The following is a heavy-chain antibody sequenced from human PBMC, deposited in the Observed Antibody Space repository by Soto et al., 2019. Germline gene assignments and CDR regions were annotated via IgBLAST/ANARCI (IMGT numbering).Heavy chain of an antibody. CDR2: INHGGTT. V-gene: IGHV4-34*01. CDR1: GGSFSGYF. Sequence: PSETLSLTCAVHGGSFSGYFWSWIRQPPGKGLEWIGEINHGGTTNYYPSLKSRVTMSVDTSKNQFSLRLTSVTAADTAVYFCARGPDCTSTSCQGYFKHWGQGSLVTVSS. CDR3: ARGPDCTSTSCQGYFKH. D-gene: IGHD2-2*01. J-gene: IGHJ1*01.